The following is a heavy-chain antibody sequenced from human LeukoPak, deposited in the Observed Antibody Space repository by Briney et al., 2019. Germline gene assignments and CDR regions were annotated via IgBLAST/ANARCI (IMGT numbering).Heavy chain of an antibody. CDR3: ARDEYDFRRLVYFDY. D-gene: IGHD3-3*01. V-gene: IGHV1-18*01. CDR2: ISAYNGNT. CDR1: GYTFTSYG. J-gene: IGHJ4*02. Sequence: ASVKVSCKASGYTFTSYGISWVRQAPGQGLEWMGWISAYNGNTNYAQKLQGRVTMTTDTSTSTAYMELRSLRSDDTAVYYCARDEYDFRRLVYFDYWGQGTLVTVSS.